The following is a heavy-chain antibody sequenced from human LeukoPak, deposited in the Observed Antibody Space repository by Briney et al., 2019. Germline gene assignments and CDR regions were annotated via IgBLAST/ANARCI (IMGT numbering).Heavy chain of an antibody. D-gene: IGHD2-15*01. CDR3: AKVFSDCSGGSCYWSEFDY. Sequence: GGSLRLSCAASGFTFSSYGMHRVRQAPGKGLEWVAVIWYDGSNKYYADSVKGRFTISRDNSKNTLYLQMNSLRAEDTAVYYCAKVFSDCSGGSCYWSEFDYWGQGTLVTVSS. CDR2: IWYDGSNK. J-gene: IGHJ4*02. V-gene: IGHV3-33*06. CDR1: GFTFSSYG.